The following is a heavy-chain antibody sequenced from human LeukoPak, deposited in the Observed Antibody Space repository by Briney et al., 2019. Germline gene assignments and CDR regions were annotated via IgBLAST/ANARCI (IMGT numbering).Heavy chain of an antibody. J-gene: IGHJ4*02. D-gene: IGHD3-10*01. CDR1: GYTFSSYD. V-gene: IGHV3-23*01. CDR2: IRPSGDNT. CDR3: ALLGGKLLWRIDY. Sequence: PGGSLRLSCAASGYTFSSYDMTWVRQAPGRGLEWVSSIRPSGDNTYYGDSVKGRFTISRDNSKNTLYLQMNSLRAEDTAVYYCALLGGKLLWRIDYWGQGTRVTVSS.